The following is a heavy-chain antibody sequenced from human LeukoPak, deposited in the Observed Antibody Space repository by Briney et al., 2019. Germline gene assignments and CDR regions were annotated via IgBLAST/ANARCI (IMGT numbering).Heavy chain of an antibody. J-gene: IGHJ4*02. CDR1: GYTFTGYY. Sequence: ASVKVSCKASGYTFTGYYMHWVRQAPGQGLEWMGWINPNSGGTNYAQKFQGRVTMTRDTFISTAYMELSRLRSDDTAVYYCARDRYCSSTSCSLPDYWGQGTLVTVSS. V-gene: IGHV1-2*02. CDR3: ARDRYCSSTSCSLPDY. CDR2: INPNSGGT. D-gene: IGHD2-2*01.